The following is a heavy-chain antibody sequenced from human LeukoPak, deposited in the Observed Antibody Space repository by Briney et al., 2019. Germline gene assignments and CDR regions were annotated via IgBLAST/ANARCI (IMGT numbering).Heavy chain of an antibody. CDR2: VTSSSPYI. CDR1: GFTFSSYT. J-gene: IGHJ4*02. CDR3: ARDVDVSAAVIPGYFDS. V-gene: IGHV3-21*01. Sequence: PGGSLRLSCAASGFTFSSYTMNWVRQAPGKGLEWVSSVTSSSPYIYYAESVKGRFALSRDNAKNSLYLQMDSLRPEDTAVYYCARDVDVSAAVIPGYFDSWGQGTLVTVSS. D-gene: IGHD2-2*01.